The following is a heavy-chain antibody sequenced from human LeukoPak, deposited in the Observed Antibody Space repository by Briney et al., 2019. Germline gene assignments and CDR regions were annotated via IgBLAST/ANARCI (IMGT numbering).Heavy chain of an antibody. J-gene: IGHJ4*02. CDR3: ARGIRRYSSPSEFGY. Sequence: GGSLRLSCAASGFTFSSYAMHWVRQAPGKGLEWVAVISYDGSNKYYADSVKGRFTISRDNSKNTLYLQMNSLRAEDTAVYYCARGIRRYSSPSEFGYWGQGTLVTVSS. CDR1: GFTFSSYA. D-gene: IGHD6-6*01. CDR2: ISYDGSNK. V-gene: IGHV3-30-3*01.